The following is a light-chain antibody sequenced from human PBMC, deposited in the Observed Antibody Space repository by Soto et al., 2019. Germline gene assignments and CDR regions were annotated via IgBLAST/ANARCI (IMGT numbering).Light chain of an antibody. Sequence: EIVLTQSPATLSLSPGERDTLSCRASQCVSSYLAWYQQKPGQAPRLLIYDASNRATGIPARFSGSGSGTDFTLTISSLEPEDFAVYYCQQRSNWPPLFTFGPGTKVIS. CDR1: QCVSSY. V-gene: IGKV3-11*01. CDR3: QQRSNWPPLFT. CDR2: DAS. J-gene: IGKJ3*01.